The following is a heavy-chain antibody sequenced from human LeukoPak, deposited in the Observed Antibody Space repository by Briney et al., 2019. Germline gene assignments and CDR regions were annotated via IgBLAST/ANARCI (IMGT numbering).Heavy chain of an antibody. CDR2: NFFHDGST. CDR3: ARDSGNYHYDMDV. J-gene: IGHJ6*02. Sequence: ASVKASCKPSGYSFNSHHVHWVRQAPGQGLEWMGINFFHDGSTSNTQKFQGRVTMTRDTSTSTVYMELSSLRSEDTAVYYCARDSGNYHYDMDVWGQGTTVIVSS. D-gene: IGHD3-10*01. V-gene: IGHV1-46*02. CDR1: GYSFNSHH.